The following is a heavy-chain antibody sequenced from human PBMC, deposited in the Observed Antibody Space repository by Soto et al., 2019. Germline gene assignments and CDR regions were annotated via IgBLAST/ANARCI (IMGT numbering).Heavy chain of an antibody. CDR2: INSDGSST. J-gene: IGHJ6*02. V-gene: IGHV3-74*01. CDR1: GFTFSSYW. Sequence: GGSLRLSCAASGFTFSSYWMHWVRQAPGKGLVWVSRINSDGSSTSYADSVKGRFTISRDNAKNTLYLQMNSLRAEKTAVYYCASGGRWYYGMDVWGQGTTVTVSS. CDR3: ASGGRWYYGMDV. D-gene: IGHD1-26*01.